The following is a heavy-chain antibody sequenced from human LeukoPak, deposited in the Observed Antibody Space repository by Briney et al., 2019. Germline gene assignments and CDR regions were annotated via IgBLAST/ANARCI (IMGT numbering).Heavy chain of an antibody. D-gene: IGHD3-10*01. CDR2: INPNSGGT. V-gene: IGHV1-2*02. CDR1: GYTFTGYY. CDR3: SGIDETIWFGDRDKGAFDI. J-gene: IGHJ3*02. Sequence: WASVKVSCKASGYTFTGYYMHWVRQAPGQGLEWMGWINPNSGGTNYAQKFQGRVTMTRDTYISTAYMELSSLRSEDTAVYYCSGIDETIWFGDRDKGAFDIWGQGTMVTVSS.